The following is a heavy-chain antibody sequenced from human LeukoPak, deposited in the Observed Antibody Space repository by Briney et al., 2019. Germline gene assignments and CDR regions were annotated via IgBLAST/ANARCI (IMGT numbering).Heavy chain of an antibody. CDR1: GFTFSNFA. CDR2: IRTGGDST. V-gene: IGHV3-23*01. Sequence: GGSLRLSCAASGFTFSNFAMSWVRQAPGKGLEWVSAIRTGGDSTYYADSVKGRFTISRDNSKNTLSLQMNSLRAEDTAVYYCVKDALWEAPHWGQGTLVTVSS. D-gene: IGHD1-26*01. CDR3: VKDALWEAPH. J-gene: IGHJ4*02.